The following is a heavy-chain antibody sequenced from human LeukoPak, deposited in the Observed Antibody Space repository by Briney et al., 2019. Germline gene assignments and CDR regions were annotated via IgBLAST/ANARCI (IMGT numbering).Heavy chain of an antibody. CDR1: GGSFSGYY. V-gene: IGHV4-34*01. Sequence: SETLSLTCAVYGGSFSGYYWSWIRQPPGKGLEWIGEINHSGSTNYNPSLKSRVTISVDTSKNQFSLKLSSVTAADTAVYYCAREGRIAAAGTPFDYWGQGTLVTVSS. CDR2: INHSGST. J-gene: IGHJ4*02. D-gene: IGHD6-13*01. CDR3: AREGRIAAAGTPFDY.